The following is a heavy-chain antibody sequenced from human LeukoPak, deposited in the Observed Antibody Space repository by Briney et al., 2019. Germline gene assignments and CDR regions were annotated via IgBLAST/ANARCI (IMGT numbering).Heavy chain of an antibody. J-gene: IGHJ4*02. CDR1: GFTFSSYW. D-gene: IGHD6-19*01. CDR2: INTDGSST. CDR3: ARVSLAVAAYYFDY. Sequence: AGGSLRLSCAASGFTFSSYWMHWVRQAPGKGLVWVSRINTDGSSTSYADSVKGRFTISRDNAKNTLYLQMNSLRAEDTAVYYCARVSLAVAAYYFDYWGQGTLVTVSS. V-gene: IGHV3-74*01.